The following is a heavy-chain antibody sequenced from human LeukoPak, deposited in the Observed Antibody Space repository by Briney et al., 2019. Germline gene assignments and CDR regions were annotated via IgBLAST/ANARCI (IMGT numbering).Heavy chain of an antibody. CDR3: ARLAPGNYDILTGDPKVVFDY. CDR2: VHSSGST. CDR1: GGSISSFF. J-gene: IGHJ4*02. V-gene: IGHV4-59*01. Sequence: PSETLSLTCTVSGGSISSFFWSWIRQPPGKGLEWIGYVHSSGSTKYNPSLKSRLIISVDMSKNQFSLNLRSVSVADTAVYYCARLAPGNYDILTGDPKVVFDYWGQGALVTVSS. D-gene: IGHD3-9*01.